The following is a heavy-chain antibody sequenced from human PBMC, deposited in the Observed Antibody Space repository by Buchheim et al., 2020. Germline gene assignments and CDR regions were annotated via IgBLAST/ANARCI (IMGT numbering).Heavy chain of an antibody. CDR1: GYSFTSYW. CDR2: IYPGDSDT. J-gene: IGHJ6*02. D-gene: IGHD5-12*01. CDR3: ARLRYSGYDFPYYYYYYGMDV. V-gene: IGHV5-51*04. Sequence: EVQLVQSGAEVKKPGESLKISCKGSGYSFTSYWIGWVRQMPGRGLEWMGIIYPGDSDTRYSPSFQGQVTISADKPISPAYPQWSSLKASDTAMYYCARLRYSGYDFPYYYYYYGMDVWGQGTT.